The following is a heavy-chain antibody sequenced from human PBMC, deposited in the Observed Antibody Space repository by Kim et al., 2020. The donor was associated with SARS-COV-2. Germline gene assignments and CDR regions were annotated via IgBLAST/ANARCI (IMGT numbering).Heavy chain of an antibody. Sequence: GGSLRLSCAASGFTFNSNAMSWVRQAPGRGLEWVSVIYVGSTYIYYADSVKGRFTISRDDSKSTVYLQMGSLRAEDTAVYYCAKDWNGHYFDHWGQGTLVTVSS. CDR3: AKDWNGHYFDH. CDR1: GFTFNSNA. CDR2: IYVGSTYI. J-gene: IGHJ4*02. V-gene: IGHV3-23*03. D-gene: IGHD1-1*01.